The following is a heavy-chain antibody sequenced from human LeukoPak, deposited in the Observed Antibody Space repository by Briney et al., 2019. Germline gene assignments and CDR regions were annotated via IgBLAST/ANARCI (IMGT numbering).Heavy chain of an antibody. V-gene: IGHV1-69*13. CDR2: IIPIFGTA. D-gene: IGHD5-24*01. CDR1: GYTFTDYY. CDR3: ARAGRAGMATTDFDY. Sequence: SVKVSCKASGYTFTDYYMQWVRQAPGQGLEWMGGIIPIFGTANYAQKFQGRVTITADESTSTAYMELSSLRSEDTAVYYCARAGRAGMATTDFDYWGQGTLVTVSS. J-gene: IGHJ4*02.